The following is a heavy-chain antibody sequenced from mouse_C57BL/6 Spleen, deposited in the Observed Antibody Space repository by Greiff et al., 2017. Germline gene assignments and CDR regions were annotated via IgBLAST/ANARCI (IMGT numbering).Heavy chain of an antibody. CDR1: GFTFSNYW. CDR2: IRLKYDNYAT. J-gene: IGHJ4*01. Sequence: EVQLVESGGGLVQPGGSLKLSCVASGFTFSNYWMNWVRQSPEKGLEWVAQIRLKYDNYATHYEESVKGRFTSSRDASKNSVYLKMNNLRAEDTGIYYCTGDYAMDDWGQGTSVTVSS. CDR3: TGDYAMDD. V-gene: IGHV6-3*01.